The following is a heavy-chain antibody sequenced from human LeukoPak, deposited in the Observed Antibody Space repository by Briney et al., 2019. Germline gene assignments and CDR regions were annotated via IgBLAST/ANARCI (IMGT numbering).Heavy chain of an antibody. CDR2: IIPIFGTA. V-gene: IGHV1-69*13. D-gene: IGHD2-21*01. J-gene: IGHJ4*02. CDR3: AKAPVTSCRGAYCYPFDS. CDR1: GYTFTSYD. Sequence: ASVKVSCKASGYTFTSYDINWVRQAPGQGLEWMGGIIPIFGTANYAQKFQGRVTITADESTSTAYMELSSLRAEDAAVYFCAKAPVTSCRGAYCYPFDSWGQGTLVTVSS.